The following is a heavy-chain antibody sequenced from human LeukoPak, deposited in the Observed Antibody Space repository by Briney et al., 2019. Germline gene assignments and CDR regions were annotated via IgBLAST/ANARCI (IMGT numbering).Heavy chain of an antibody. CDR1: GFTFSSYS. CDR2: VSSSSNTI. CDR3: AREPLDY. V-gene: IGHV3-48*02. Sequence: PGGSLRLPCAASGFTFSSYSMNWVRQAPGKGLEWVSYVSSSSNTIYYGDSVKGRFTISRDNAKNSLYLQMNSLRDEDTAVYYCAREPLDYWGQGTLVTVSS. J-gene: IGHJ4*02.